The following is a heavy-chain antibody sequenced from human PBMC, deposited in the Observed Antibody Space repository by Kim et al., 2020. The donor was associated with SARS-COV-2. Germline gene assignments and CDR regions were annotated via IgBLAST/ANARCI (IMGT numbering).Heavy chain of an antibody. CDR3: ARDPLGPRRSIVATMGRAGYFDL. V-gene: IGHV3-33*01. CDR2: IWYDGSNK. CDR1: GFTFSSYG. D-gene: IGHD5-12*01. J-gene: IGHJ2*01. Sequence: GGSLRLSYAASGFTFSSYGMHWVRQAPGKGLEWVAVIWYDGSNKYYADSVKGRFTISRDNSKNTLYLQMNSLRAEDTAVYYCARDPLGPRRSIVATMGRAGYFDLWGRGTLVTVSS.